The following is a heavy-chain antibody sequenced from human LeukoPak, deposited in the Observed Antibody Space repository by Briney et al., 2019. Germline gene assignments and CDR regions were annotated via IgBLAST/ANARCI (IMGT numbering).Heavy chain of an antibody. J-gene: IGHJ4*02. D-gene: IGHD4-17*01. CDR2: IKQDGSEK. V-gene: IGHV3-7*01. CDR1: GFTFSDYH. Sequence: PGGSLRLSCAVSGFTFSDYHMSWVRQAPGKGLEWVANIKQDGSEKYYVDSVKGRFTISRDNAKNSLYLQMNSLRAEDTAVYYCARAGDYISPDFDYWGQGTLVTVSS. CDR3: ARAGDYISPDFDY.